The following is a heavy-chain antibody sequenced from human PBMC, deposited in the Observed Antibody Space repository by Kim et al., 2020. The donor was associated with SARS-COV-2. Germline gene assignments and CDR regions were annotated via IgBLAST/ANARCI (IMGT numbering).Heavy chain of an antibody. J-gene: IGHJ6*02. CDR3: AKDLLTYTPLHSSGWWTSRRLSPLDV. CDR2: ISYDGSNK. CDR1: GFTFSSYG. Sequence: GGSLRLSCAASGFTFSSYGMHWVRQAPGKGLEWVAVISYDGSNKYYADSVKGRFTISRDNSKNTLYLQMNSLRAEDTAVYYCAKDLLTYTPLHSSGWWTSRRLSPLDVWGQGTTITVSS. D-gene: IGHD6-19*01. V-gene: IGHV3-30*18.